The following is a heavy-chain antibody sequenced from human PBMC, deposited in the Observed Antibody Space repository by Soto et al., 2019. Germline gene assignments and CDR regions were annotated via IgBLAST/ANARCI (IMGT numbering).Heavy chain of an antibody. Sequence: PGGSLRLSCAASGFTFSSYGMHWVRQAPGKGLEWVAVIWYDGSNKYYADSVKGRFTISRDNSKNTLYLQMNSLRAEDTAVYYCAREGDYDFWSGYYGEPPRFVDWGQGTLVTVSS. D-gene: IGHD3-3*01. V-gene: IGHV3-33*01. J-gene: IGHJ4*02. CDR1: GFTFSSYG. CDR3: AREGDYDFWSGYYGEPPRFVD. CDR2: IWYDGSNK.